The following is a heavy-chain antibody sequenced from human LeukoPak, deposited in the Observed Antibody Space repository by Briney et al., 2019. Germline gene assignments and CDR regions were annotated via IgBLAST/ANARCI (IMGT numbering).Heavy chain of an antibody. D-gene: IGHD3-16*01. CDR3: ARTRGGGFIFDY. Sequence: GSTNYNPSLKSRVTISVDTSKNQFSLKLSSVTAADTAVYYCARTRGGGFIFDYWGQGTLVTVSS. CDR2: GST. V-gene: IGHV4-4*09. J-gene: IGHJ4*02.